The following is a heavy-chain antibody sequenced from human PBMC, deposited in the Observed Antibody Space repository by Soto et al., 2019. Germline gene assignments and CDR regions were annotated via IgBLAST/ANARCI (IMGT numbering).Heavy chain of an antibody. J-gene: IGHJ2*01. CDR2: INGDGSST. V-gene: IGHV3-74*01. Sequence: EVQLVESGGGLVQPGGSLRLSCAASGFTFSRYWMYWVRQAPGKGLVWVARINGDGSSTTYADSVKGRFTISRDNANNTLHLQMPSLRAEDTCLYDGARLGGTSRLWYFDLWGRGTLFTVSS. CDR1: GFTFSRYW. D-gene: IGHD1-26*01. CDR3: ARLGGTSRLWYFDL.